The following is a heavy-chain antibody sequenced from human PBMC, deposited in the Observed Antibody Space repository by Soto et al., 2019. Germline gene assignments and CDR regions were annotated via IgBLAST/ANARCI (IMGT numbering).Heavy chain of an antibody. Sequence: SAEVSCKASVFSVDTTYCIHWVRLAPGQGLEWMGSINPNSGDTNYAQNFQGRVTMTRDTSISTAYMEVSSLTSDDTAVYYCGSPRSGPSPDVGHWGHGTMVTVSS. CDR3: GSPRSGPSPDVGH. D-gene: IGHD2-15*01. CDR1: VFSVDTTYC. CDR2: INPNSGDT. J-gene: IGHJ4*01. V-gene: IGHV1-2*02.